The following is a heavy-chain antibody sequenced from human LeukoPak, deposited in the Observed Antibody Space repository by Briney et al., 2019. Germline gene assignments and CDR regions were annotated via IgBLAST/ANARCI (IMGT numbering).Heavy chain of an antibody. CDR1: GFTFSSYA. CDR2: ISGSGGST. V-gene: IGHV3-23*01. Sequence: PGGSLRLSCAASGFTFSSYAMSWVRQAPGKGLEWVSGISGSGGSTDYADSVKGRFTISRDNSKNTLYLQMNSLGAEDSAVYYCAKPRDSGGSWGYDYWGQGTLVTVSS. CDR3: AKPRDSGGSWGYDY. D-gene: IGHD2-15*01. J-gene: IGHJ4*02.